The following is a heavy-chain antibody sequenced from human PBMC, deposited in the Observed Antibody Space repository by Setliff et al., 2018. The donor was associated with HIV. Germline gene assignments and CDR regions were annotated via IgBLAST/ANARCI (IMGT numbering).Heavy chain of an antibody. D-gene: IGHD3-3*01. V-gene: IGHV4-34*01. CDR3: ARGHRITIFGVLIPRSSEADPFDV. CDR1: GGSLSDSY. Sequence: PSETLSLTCAVYGGSLSDSYWSWIRQSPGKGLEWIGEINHSETTNYNPSLKSRVTISLDTSKNQFSLKLTPVTAADTGVYYCARGHRITIFGVLIPRSSEADPFDVWGQGTMVTVSS. J-gene: IGHJ3*01. CDR2: INHSETT.